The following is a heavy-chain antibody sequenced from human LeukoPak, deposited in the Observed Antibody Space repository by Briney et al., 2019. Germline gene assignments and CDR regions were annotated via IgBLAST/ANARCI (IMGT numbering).Heavy chain of an antibody. J-gene: IGHJ5*02. CDR3: ARGAYYDFWSGSWFDP. CDR2: IYYSGST. D-gene: IGHD3-3*01. CDR1: VGSISSSSYY. Sequence: SETLSLTCTVSVGSISSSSYYWGWIRQPPGKGLEWIGSIYYSGSTYYNPSLTIRVPISVDKSKKQFSLKLSAVTAADTAVYYCARGAYYDFWSGSWFDPWGQGTLVTVSS. V-gene: IGHV4-39*01.